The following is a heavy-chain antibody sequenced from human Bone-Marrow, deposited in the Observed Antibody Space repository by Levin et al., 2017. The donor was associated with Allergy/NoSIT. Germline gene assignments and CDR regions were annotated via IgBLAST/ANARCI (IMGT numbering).Heavy chain of an antibody. J-gene: IGHJ5*02. D-gene: IGHD1-26*01. CDR3: VRAAYSGSHNYWFDP. V-gene: IGHV3-74*01. CDR1: GFTFSSYW. CDR2: INSDGSST. Sequence: GESLKISCAASGFTFSSYWMHWVRQAPGRGLVWVSRINSDGSSTSYADSVKGRFTIARDNAKNTLSLQMTSLRAEDTAVYFCVRAAYSGSHNYWFDPWGQGTLVTVSS.